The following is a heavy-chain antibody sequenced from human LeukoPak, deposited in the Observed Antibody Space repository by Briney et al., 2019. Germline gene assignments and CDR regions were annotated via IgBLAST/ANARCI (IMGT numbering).Heavy chain of an antibody. D-gene: IGHD1-26*01. J-gene: IGHJ4*02. V-gene: IGHV1-2*02. CDR2: INPNSGGT. Sequence: ASVKVYCKASGYTFTGYYMHWVRQAPGQGLEWMGWINPNSGGTNYAQKFQGRVTMTRDTSISTAYMELSRLRSDDTAVYYCARRVGATIHYFDYWGQGTLVTVSS. CDR1: GYTFTGYY. CDR3: ARRVGATIHYFDY.